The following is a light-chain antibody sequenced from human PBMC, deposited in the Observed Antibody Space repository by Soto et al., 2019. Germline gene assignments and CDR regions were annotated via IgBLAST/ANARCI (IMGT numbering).Light chain of an antibody. CDR1: QGISSW. V-gene: IGKV1-5*03. J-gene: IGKJ1*01. CDR2: KAS. CDR3: QQHTT. Sequence: DIPMTQSPSALSASVGDRVTITCRGSQGISSWLAWYQQKPGKAPRLLIYKASSLASGVPSRFSGSGSGTEFTLTISSLQPEDVATYHGQQHTTFGQGTKVEI.